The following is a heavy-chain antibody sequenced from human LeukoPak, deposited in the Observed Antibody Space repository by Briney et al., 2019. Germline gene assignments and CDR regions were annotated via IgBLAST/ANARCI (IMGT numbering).Heavy chain of an antibody. D-gene: IGHD3-22*01. J-gene: IGHJ2*01. CDR3: ARTSDTSGRLYWYFDL. CDR1: GFTFSNAW. Sequence: GGSLRLSCAASGFTFSNAWMSWVRQTPGKGLEWVSFISTSSSYIHYADSVKGRFTISRDNAKNSLYLQMNSLRAEDTAVYYCARTSDTSGRLYWYFDLWGRGTLVTVSS. CDR2: ISTSSSYI. V-gene: IGHV3-21*01.